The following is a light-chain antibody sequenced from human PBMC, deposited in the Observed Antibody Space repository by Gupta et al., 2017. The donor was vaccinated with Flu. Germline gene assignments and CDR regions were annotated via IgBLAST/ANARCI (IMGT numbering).Light chain of an antibody. J-gene: IGKJ1*01. V-gene: IGKV1-39*01. CDR3: QQGYSTPRT. CDR1: WINSSY. CDR2: AAS. Sequence: DIQLTQSPSSLSASVGDRVTITCRASWINSSYLDWYQQKPGKAPKLLIYAASSLQSGVPSRFSGRGSGTDFTLTISSLHTDDLATYYCQQGYSTPRTFGKGTKVEIK.